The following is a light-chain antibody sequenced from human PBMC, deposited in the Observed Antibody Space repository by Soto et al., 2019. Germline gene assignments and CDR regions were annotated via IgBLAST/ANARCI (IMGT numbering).Light chain of an antibody. Sequence: QSVLTQPPSVSGAPGQRVTISCTGTSSNIGAGYDVHWYQHLPGTAPKLLIYGNSDRPSGVPDRFSGSKSGTSASLAITGLQAEDEADYSCQSYDTILSGSVFGRGTKLTVL. CDR2: GNS. CDR1: SSNIGAGYD. CDR3: QSYDTILSGSV. J-gene: IGLJ2*01. V-gene: IGLV1-40*01.